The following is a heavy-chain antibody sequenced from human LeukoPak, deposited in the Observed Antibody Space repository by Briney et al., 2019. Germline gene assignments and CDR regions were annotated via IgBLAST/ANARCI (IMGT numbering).Heavy chain of an antibody. CDR3: TRSGGSGYRFDY. CDR2: IRSKANSYAT. Sequence: GGSLRLSCAASGFTFSGSAMHWVRQASGKGLEWVGRIRSKANSYATAYAASVKGRFTISRDDSKNTAYLQMNSLKTEDTAVYYCTRSGGSGYRFDYWGQGTLVTVSS. D-gene: IGHD3-22*01. V-gene: IGHV3-73*01. J-gene: IGHJ4*02. CDR1: GFTFSGSA.